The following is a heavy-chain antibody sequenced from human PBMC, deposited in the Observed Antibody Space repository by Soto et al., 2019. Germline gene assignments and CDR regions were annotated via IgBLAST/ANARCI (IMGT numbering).Heavy chain of an antibody. V-gene: IGHV3-23*01. Sequence: GGSLRLSCAASGFTFSIYAMSWVRQAPGKGLEWVSAISGSGGSTYYADSVKGRFTISRDNSKNTLYLQMNSLRAEDTAVYYCAKGEYCSGGSCHDYYYYGMDVWGQGTTVTVSS. CDR2: ISGSGGST. J-gene: IGHJ6*02. D-gene: IGHD2-15*01. CDR3: AKGEYCSGGSCHDYYYYGMDV. CDR1: GFTFSIYA.